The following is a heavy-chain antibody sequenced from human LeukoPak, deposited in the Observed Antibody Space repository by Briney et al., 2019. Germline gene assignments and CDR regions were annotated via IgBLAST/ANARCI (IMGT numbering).Heavy chain of an antibody. V-gene: IGHV1-2*02. CDR3: ARGALCSSTSCHAPYYFDY. CDR2: INPNSGGT. Sequence: ASVTVSCKASGYTFTGYYMHWVRQAPGQGLEWMGWINPNSGGTNYAQKFQGRVTMTRDTSISTAFMELSRLRSDDTAVYYCARGALCSSTSCHAPYYFDYWGQGTLVTVSS. CDR1: GYTFTGYY. D-gene: IGHD2-2*01. J-gene: IGHJ4*02.